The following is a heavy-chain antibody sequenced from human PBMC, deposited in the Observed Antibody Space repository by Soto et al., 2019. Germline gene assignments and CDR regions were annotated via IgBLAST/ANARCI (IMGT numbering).Heavy chain of an antibody. V-gene: IGHV3-23*01. CDR2: ISGSGGSR. Sequence: GGSLRLSCAASGFTFSSYAMNWVRQAPGKGLEWASAISGSGGSRYYADSVKGRFTISRDNSKNTLYLQMNSVRAEDMAVYYCAKDLGDIYYYYGMDVWGQGTTVTVSS. J-gene: IGHJ6*02. CDR1: GFTFSSYA. CDR3: AKDLGDIYYYYGMDV. D-gene: IGHD3-9*01.